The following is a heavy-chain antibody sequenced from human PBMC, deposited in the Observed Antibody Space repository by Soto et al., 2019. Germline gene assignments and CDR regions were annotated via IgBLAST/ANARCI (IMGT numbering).Heavy chain of an antibody. Sequence: GGSLRLSCAASGFTFSTYAMSWVRQAPGKGLEWVSSISGGGGRTYYADSVKGRFTISRDNSKNALYLQLNSLRAEDTAVYYCVKDRRQSAVAGTSDSDYWGQGTLVTVSS. CDR2: ISGGGGRT. CDR3: VKDRRQSAVAGTSDSDY. V-gene: IGHV3-23*01. D-gene: IGHD6-19*01. J-gene: IGHJ4*02. CDR1: GFTFSTYA.